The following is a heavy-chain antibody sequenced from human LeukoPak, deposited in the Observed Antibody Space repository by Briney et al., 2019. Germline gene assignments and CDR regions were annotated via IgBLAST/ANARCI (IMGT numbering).Heavy chain of an antibody. CDR3: ARDRSGYSYARY. Sequence: ASVKVSCKASGYTFTSYGFSWVRQAPGQGLEWMGWISANNGNRKYAQKFQGRVTMTTDTSTSTAYLELRSLRSDDTAVYYCARDRSGYSYARYWGKGTLVTVSS. CDR2: ISANNGNR. CDR1: GYTFTSYG. V-gene: IGHV1-18*01. D-gene: IGHD5-18*01. J-gene: IGHJ1*01.